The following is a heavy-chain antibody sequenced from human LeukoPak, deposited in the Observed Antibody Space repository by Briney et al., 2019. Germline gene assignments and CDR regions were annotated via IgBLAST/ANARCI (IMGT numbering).Heavy chain of an antibody. J-gene: IGHJ4*02. Sequence: GGSLRLSCAASGFSFSSYSMNWVRQAPGKGLEWVSSISSSSFSIHYADSVKGRFTISRDNAKNSLYLQMNSLRAEDTAVYYCARDTIRGYSYGYFDYWGQGTLVTVSS. CDR2: ISSSSFSI. V-gene: IGHV3-21*01. CDR1: GFSFSSYS. CDR3: ARDTIRGYSYGYFDY. D-gene: IGHD5-18*01.